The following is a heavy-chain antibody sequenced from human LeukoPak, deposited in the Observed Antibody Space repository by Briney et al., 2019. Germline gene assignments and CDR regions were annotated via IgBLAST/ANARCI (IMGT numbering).Heavy chain of an antibody. D-gene: IGHD3-3*01. J-gene: IGHJ4*02. CDR1: GGSINSVNYF. V-gene: IGHV4-61*02. CDR2: IYPSGST. Sequence: SETLSLTCTVSGGSINSVNYFWNWVRQPAGKGLEWIGRIYPSGSTTYNPSLQSRVTMSIDASKNQFSLNSASVTAADTAVYYCARCDYDFWSGYHDYWGQGTLVTVSS. CDR3: ARCDYDFWSGYHDY.